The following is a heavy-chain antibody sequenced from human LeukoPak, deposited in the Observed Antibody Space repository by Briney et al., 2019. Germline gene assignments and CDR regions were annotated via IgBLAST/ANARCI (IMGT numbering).Heavy chain of an antibody. D-gene: IGHD2-15*01. V-gene: IGHV1-2*02. CDR2: IDSNSGGT. J-gene: IGHJ1*01. Sequence: ASVKLSCTASGYTFTDYFIQWVRQSPGQGLEWMGWIDSNSGGTNYAQNFQGRVTMTRDTSISTAYMELSRLTSDDTALYYCATLGAKRVAATHFQHWGQGTLDPVSS. CDR1: GYTFTDYF. CDR3: ATLGAKRVAATHFQH.